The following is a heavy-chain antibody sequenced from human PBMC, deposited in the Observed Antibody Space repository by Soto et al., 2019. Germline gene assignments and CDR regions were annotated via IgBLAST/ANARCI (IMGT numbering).Heavy chain of an antibody. D-gene: IGHD3-10*01. CDR2: IYYSGST. CDR3: ARDNGYGSGSSRSWSSGHNWFDP. CDR1: GGSISSGGYY. Sequence: SETLSLTCTVSGGSISSGGYYWSWIRQHPGKGLEWIGYIYYSGSTYYNPSLKSRVTISVDTSKNQFSLKLSSVTAADTAVYYCARDNGYGSGSSRSWSSGHNWFDPWGQGTLVTVSS. J-gene: IGHJ5*02. V-gene: IGHV4-31*03.